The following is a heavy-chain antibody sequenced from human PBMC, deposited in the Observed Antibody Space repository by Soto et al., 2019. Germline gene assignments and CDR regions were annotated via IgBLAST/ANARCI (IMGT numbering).Heavy chain of an antibody. V-gene: IGHV1-3*01. D-gene: IGHD1-1*01. CDR2: INGGTGQT. CDR1: GYTFSTYA. J-gene: IGHJ6*02. Sequence: ASVKVSCKASGYTFSTYAMHWVRQAPGQSLEWMGWINGGTGQTKYSPRFQDRVTITRDTSASTAHLDLSSLRSEDTAVYYCARGKGMEENYYYYGLDISGPGTTVTVFS. CDR3: ARGKGMEENYYYYGLDI.